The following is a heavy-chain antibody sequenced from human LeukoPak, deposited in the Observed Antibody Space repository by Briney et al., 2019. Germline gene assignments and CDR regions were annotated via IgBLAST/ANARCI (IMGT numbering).Heavy chain of an antibody. Sequence: GGSLRLSCAASGFTFSSYAMSWVRQVPGKGLEWVSVISGSGDNTYYADSVKGRFTISRDNSKNTLYLQMNSLRAEDTAVYYCAREPTGYCSGGSCTPGYYYGMDVWGQGTTVTVSS. V-gene: IGHV3-23*01. CDR1: GFTFSSYA. J-gene: IGHJ6*02. D-gene: IGHD2-15*01. CDR3: AREPTGYCSGGSCTPGYYYGMDV. CDR2: ISGSGDNT.